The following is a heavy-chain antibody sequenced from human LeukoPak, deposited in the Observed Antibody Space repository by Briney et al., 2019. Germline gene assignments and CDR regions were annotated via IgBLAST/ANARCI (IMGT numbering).Heavy chain of an antibody. CDR1: GYTFTTSD. CDR3: AREDADCSGTCFHWFGP. D-gene: IGHD2-15*01. Sequence: ASVKVSCKACGYTFTTSDIHWVRQSPGQGLEWMGSMNPDTGLTGYAQKFQDRVTLTRDTTIATAYLELSSLKAEDTAVYFCAREDADCSGTCFHWFGPCGQGTLVTVSS. V-gene: IGHV1-8*01. J-gene: IGHJ5*02. CDR2: MNPDTGLT.